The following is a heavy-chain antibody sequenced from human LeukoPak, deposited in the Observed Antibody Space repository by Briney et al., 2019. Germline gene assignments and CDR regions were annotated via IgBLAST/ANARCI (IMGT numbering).Heavy chain of an antibody. J-gene: IGHJ5*02. Sequence: GGSLRLSCAASGFTISYNYMSWVRQTPGKGLQWVSVIYSNTSAYYADSVKGRFTISRHNSKNTLYLQMTSLRAEDTAVYYCARDIPVDSRSSVPKPVRDSWGQGTLVTVSS. CDR2: IYSNTSA. CDR3: ARDIPVDSRSSVPKPVRDS. D-gene: IGHD6-6*01. CDR1: GFTISYNY. V-gene: IGHV3-53*04.